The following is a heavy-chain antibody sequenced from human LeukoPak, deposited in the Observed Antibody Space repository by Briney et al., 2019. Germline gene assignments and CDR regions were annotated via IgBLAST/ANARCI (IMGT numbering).Heavy chain of an antibody. J-gene: IGHJ4*02. CDR3: ARQYCSGGSCFFDY. Sequence: SVKVSFKASVGTFSIYAISWLRQPPGQGLEWMGGIIPIFGTANYAQKFQGRVTITTDESTSTAYMELSSLRSEDTAVYYCARQYCSGGSCFFDYWGQGTLVTVSS. CDR1: VGTFSIYA. V-gene: IGHV1-69*05. D-gene: IGHD2-15*01. CDR2: IIPIFGTA.